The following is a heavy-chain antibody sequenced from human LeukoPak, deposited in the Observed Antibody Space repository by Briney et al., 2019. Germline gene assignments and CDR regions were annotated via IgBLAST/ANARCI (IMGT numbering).Heavy chain of an antibody. D-gene: IGHD3-10*01. CDR3: ARDLYGSGIGS. J-gene: IGHJ5*02. V-gene: IGHV3-7*05. CDR1: GFTFSIYW. CDR2: INQDGSEK. Sequence: GGSLRLSCAASGFTFSIYWMSWVRQAPGKGLEWVASINQDGSEKYYVDSVKGRCTISRDNSKNTLYLQMNSLRAEDTAVYYCARDLYGSGIGSWGQRTLVTVSS.